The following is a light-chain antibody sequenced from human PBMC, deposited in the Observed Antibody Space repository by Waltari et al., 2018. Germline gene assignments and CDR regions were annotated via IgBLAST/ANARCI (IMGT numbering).Light chain of an antibody. CDR1: QSVLYSSNNKNY. Sequence: DIVMTQSPDSLAVSLGERATINCKFSQSVLYSSNNKNYLAWYQQKPGQPPKLLIYWASTRESGVPDRFSGSGSGTDFTLTISSLRAEDVAVYYCQQYYSTPPVTFGQGTRLEIK. CDR3: QQYYSTPPVT. J-gene: IGKJ5*01. CDR2: WAS. V-gene: IGKV4-1*01.